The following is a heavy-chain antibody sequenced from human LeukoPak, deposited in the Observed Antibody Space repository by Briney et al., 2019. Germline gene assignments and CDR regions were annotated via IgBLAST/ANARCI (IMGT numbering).Heavy chain of an antibody. CDR2: IYYSGST. CDR1: GGSISSYH. J-gene: IGHJ6*03. V-gene: IGHV4-59*01. D-gene: IGHD2/OR15-2a*01. CDR3: ARSMGPGMHV. Sequence: SETLSLTCTVPGGSISSYHWSWVRQPPGKGLEWLGYIYYSGSTNYNPSLKGRVTILVDTSKNQFSLKLNSVSAAGTALYYCARSMGPGMHVWGKGTTVTVSS.